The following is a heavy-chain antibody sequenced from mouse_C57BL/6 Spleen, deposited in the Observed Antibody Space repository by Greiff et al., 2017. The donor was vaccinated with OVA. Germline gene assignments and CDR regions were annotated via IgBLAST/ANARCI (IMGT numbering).Heavy chain of an antibody. CDR2: INPNNGGT. D-gene: IGHD2-3*01. J-gene: IGHJ1*03. Sequence: VQLKESGPELVKPGASVKIPCKASGYTFTDYNKDWVKQSHGKSLEWIGDINPNNGGTIYNQKFKGKATLTVDKSSSTAYMELRSLTSEDTAVYDCARYDGYYLRYFDVWGTGTTVTVSS. CDR1: GYTFTDYN. V-gene: IGHV1-18*01. CDR3: ARYDGYYLRYFDV.